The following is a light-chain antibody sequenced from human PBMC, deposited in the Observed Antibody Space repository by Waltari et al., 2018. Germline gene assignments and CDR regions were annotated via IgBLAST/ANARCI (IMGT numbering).Light chain of an antibody. V-gene: IGKV1-33*01. Sequence: DLQMTQSPSSLSVSVGDRVTITCQASQGIVYFLNWYQHKPGNAPKLLIYDASNLETWVPSRFSGSGSGTDFTFTITSLQPEDIATYYCQQYHNFPLTIGQGTRLEIK. CDR3: QQYHNFPLT. J-gene: IGKJ5*01. CDR2: DAS. CDR1: QGIVYF.